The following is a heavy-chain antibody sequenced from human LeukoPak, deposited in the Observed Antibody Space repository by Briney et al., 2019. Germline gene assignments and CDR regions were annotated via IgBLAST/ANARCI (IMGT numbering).Heavy chain of an antibody. J-gene: IGHJ4*02. D-gene: IGHD6-13*01. V-gene: IGHV3-53*01. CDR3: ATGIAAAGPFDY. Sequence: GGSLRLSCAASGFTVSSNYMSWVRQAPGKGLEWVSVIYSGGSTYYADPVKGRFTNSRDNSKNTLYLQMNSLRAEDTAVYYCATGIAAAGPFDYWGQGTLVTVSS. CDR2: IYSGGST. CDR1: GFTVSSNY.